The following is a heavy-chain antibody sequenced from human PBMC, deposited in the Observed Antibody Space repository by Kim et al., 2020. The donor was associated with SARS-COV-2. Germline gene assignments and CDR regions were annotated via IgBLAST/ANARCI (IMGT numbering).Heavy chain of an antibody. CDR3: ASWKAARRADY. Sequence: TRYSPSFQGQVTISADKSISTAYLQWSSLKASDTAMYYCASWKAARRADYWGQGTLVTVSS. D-gene: IGHD6-6*01. V-gene: IGHV5-51*01. J-gene: IGHJ4*02. CDR2: T.